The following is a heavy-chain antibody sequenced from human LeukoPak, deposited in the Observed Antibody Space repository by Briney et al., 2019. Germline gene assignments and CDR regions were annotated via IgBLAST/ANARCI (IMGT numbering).Heavy chain of an antibody. Sequence: GASVKVSCKASGYTFTSYDINWVRQATGQGLEWMGWMNPNSGNTGYAQKFQGRVTMTRNTSISTAYMELSSLRSEDTAVYYCARGGYCSTTSCYPRAQYYYYGMDVWLHGTKPSVSS. V-gene: IGHV1-8*01. CDR3: ARGGYCSTTSCYPRAQYYYYGMDV. D-gene: IGHD2-2*03. CDR1: GYTFTSYD. J-gene: IGHJ6*02. CDR2: MNPNSGNT.